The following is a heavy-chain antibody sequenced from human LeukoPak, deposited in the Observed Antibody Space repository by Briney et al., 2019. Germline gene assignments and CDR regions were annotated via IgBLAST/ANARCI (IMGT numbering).Heavy chain of an antibody. CDR3: ARGWGSYPPHYYYMDV. CDR2: MNPNSGNT. D-gene: IGHD1-26*01. V-gene: IGHV1-8*01. Sequence: EASVKVSCKASGYTFTSYDINWVRQATGQGLEWMGWMNPNSGNTGYAQKFQGRVTMTRNTSISTAYMELSSLRSEDTAVYYCARGWGSYPPHYYYMDVWGKGTTVTISS. CDR1: GYTFTSYD. J-gene: IGHJ6*03.